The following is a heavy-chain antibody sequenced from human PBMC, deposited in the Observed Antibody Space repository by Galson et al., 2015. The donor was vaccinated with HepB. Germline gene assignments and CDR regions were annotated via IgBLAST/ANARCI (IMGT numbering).Heavy chain of an antibody. V-gene: IGHV2-5*02. J-gene: IGHJ6*03. D-gene: IGHD3-3*01. CDR1: GFSLSDSGVG. CDR3: ARDYYDGSQSGFGDYYMDA. Sequence: PALVKPTQTLTLTCTLSGFSLSDSGVGVAWIRQPPGRALEWLGVLHWDDDKRYSSSLRNRLTITTDASRSQVVLTMTNVDPVDTATYFCARDYYDGSQSGFGDYYMDAWGKGTMVSVSS. CDR2: LHWDDDK.